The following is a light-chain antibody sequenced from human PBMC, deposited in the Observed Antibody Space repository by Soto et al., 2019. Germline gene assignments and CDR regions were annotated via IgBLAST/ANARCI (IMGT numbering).Light chain of an antibody. V-gene: IGKV1-5*03. J-gene: IGKJ1*01. Sequence: DIQMTQSPSTLSASVGDRVTITCRASQSISNWLAWYQQKPGKAPELLIYEASSLQTGVPSRFSGSGSGTEFTLTISSLQPDDFATYFCHQYNSNFPTFGQGTKVDIK. CDR2: EAS. CDR1: QSISNW. CDR3: HQYNSNFPT.